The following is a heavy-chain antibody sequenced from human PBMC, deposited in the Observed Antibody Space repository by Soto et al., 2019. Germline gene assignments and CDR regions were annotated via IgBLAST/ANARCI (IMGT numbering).Heavy chain of an antibody. CDR3: ARAMEGSEDAFDI. D-gene: IGHD6-25*01. CDR2: IYHSGST. J-gene: IGHJ3*02. Sequence: PGGSLRLSCSTSGFTFGDYGMTWFRQAPGKGLEWIGEIYHSGSTNYNPSLKSRVTISVDKSKNQFSLKLSSVTAADTAVYYCARAMEGSEDAFDIWGQGTMVTVS. V-gene: IGHV4-4*02. CDR1: GFTFGDYG.